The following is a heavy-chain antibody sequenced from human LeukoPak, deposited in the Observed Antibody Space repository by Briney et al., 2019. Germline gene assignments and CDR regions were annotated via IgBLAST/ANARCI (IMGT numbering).Heavy chain of an antibody. D-gene: IGHD2-2*01. V-gene: IGHV1-69*04. CDR2: IIPILGIA. J-gene: IGHJ4*02. CDR3: ARLTVVPAANDY. Sequence: SVKVSYKASGGTFSSYAISWVRQAPGQGLEWMGRIIPILGIANYAQKFQGRVTITADKSTSTAYMELSSLRSEDTAVYYCARLTVVPAANDYWGQGTLVTVSS. CDR1: GGTFSSYA.